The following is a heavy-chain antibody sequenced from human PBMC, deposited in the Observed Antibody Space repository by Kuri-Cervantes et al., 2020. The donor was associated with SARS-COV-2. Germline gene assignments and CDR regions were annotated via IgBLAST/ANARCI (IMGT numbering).Heavy chain of an antibody. CDR2: INHSGST. CDR1: GGSFSGYY. D-gene: IGHD3-16*01. V-gene: IGHV4-34*01. Sequence: SETLSLTCAVYGGSFSGYYWSWIRQPPGKGLEWIGEINHSGSTYYNPSLKSRVTISVDTSKNQFSLKLSSVTAADTAVYYCARSPLIWYFDLWGRGTLVTVSS. J-gene: IGHJ2*01. CDR3: ARSPLIWYFDL.